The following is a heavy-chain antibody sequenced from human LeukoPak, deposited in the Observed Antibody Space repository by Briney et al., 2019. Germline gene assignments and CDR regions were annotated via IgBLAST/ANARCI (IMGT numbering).Heavy chain of an antibody. CDR3: ATLKDKWLQSPGTDY. CDR2: ISGNGVST. V-gene: IGHV3-23*01. J-gene: IGHJ4*02. Sequence: GGSLRLSCAASGFTFSNYVASWVRQAPGQGLEWVSVISGNGVSTNYADSVKGRFTISRDNSKNTVFLQMNSLRAEDTAIYYCATLKDKWLQSPGTDYWGQGTLVTVSS. D-gene: IGHD5-24*01. CDR1: GFTFSNYV.